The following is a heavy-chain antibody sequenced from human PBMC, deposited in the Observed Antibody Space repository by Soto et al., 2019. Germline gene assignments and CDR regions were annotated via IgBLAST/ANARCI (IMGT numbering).Heavy chain of an antibody. Sequence: QVQLVQSGAEVKKPGSSVKVSCKASGGTFSSYAISWVRQAPGQGLEWMAGIIPIFGTANYAQKFQGRVTITADESTSTADMELSSLRSEDTAVYYCARGGVIAVAGTNNWFDPWGQGTLVTVSS. CDR1: GGTFSSYA. V-gene: IGHV1-69*01. CDR2: IIPIFGTA. D-gene: IGHD6-19*01. CDR3: ARGGVIAVAGTNNWFDP. J-gene: IGHJ5*02.